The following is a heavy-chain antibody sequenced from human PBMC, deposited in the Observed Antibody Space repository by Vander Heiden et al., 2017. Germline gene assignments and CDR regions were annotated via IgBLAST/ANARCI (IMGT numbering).Heavy chain of an antibody. V-gene: IGHV3-15*07. CDR3: TTGGGYSAFDI. D-gene: IGHD1-26*01. CDR2: IKSKAEGGAT. Sequence: EVQLVESGGGLVKPGGSLRLSCAVSGFPSTNPRMNWVRQGPGKGLGWVGRIKSKAEGGATDYAAPVKGRFTISRDDSENTVYLQMNSMKSEDTAVYYCTTGGGYSAFDIWGQGTMVTVSS. CDR1: GFPSTNPR. J-gene: IGHJ3*02.